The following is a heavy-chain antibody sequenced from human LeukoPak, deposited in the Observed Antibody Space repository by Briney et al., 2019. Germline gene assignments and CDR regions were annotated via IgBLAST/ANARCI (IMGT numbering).Heavy chain of an antibody. CDR1: GYSFTSYW. V-gene: IGHV5-51*01. D-gene: IGHD3-22*01. J-gene: IGHJ4*02. Sequence: VESLKISCKGSGYSFTSYWIGWVRQMPGKGLEWMGIIYPGDSDTRYSPSFQVQVTISADRSISTAYLQWSSLKASDTAMYYCARSYDSSGYYYTMGGYYFDYWGQGTLVTVSS. CDR2: IYPGDSDT. CDR3: ARSYDSSGYYYTMGGYYFDY.